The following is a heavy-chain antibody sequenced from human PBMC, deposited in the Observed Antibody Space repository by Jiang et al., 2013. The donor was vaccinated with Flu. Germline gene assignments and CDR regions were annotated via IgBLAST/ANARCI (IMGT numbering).Heavy chain of an antibody. CDR1: GFSFTSYW. CDR2: IYPGDSDT. CDR3: ARHTYCGGDCPSYFGMDV. D-gene: IGHD2-21*01. V-gene: IGHV5-51*01. J-gene: IGHJ6*01. Sequence: GAEVKKPGESLKISCKGSGFSFTSYWIAWVRQMPGKGLEWMGIIYPGDSDTRYSPSFQGQVIMSVDKSITTAYLQWSSLEASDTAMYFCARHTYCGGDCPSYFGMDVWGPWDHGHRLL.